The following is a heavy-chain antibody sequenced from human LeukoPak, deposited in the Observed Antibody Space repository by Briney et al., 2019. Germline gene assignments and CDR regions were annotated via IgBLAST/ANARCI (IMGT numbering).Heavy chain of an antibody. CDR2: INHSGST. J-gene: IGHJ6*02. D-gene: IGHD1-1*01. CDR1: GGSFSGYY. CDR3: ARHERSYYYYYGMDV. V-gene: IGHV4-34*01. Sequence: SETLSLTCAVYGGSFSGYYWSWIRQPPGKGLEWIGEINHSGSTNYNPSLKSRVTISVDTSKSQFSLKLSSVTAADTAVYYCARHERSYYYYYGMDVWGQGTTVTVSS.